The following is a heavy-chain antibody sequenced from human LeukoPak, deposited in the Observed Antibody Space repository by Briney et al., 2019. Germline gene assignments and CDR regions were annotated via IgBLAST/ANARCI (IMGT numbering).Heavy chain of an antibody. CDR3: ARAPNDYGGYTNDY. J-gene: IGHJ4*02. V-gene: IGHV3-48*02. Sequence: GGFLRLSCAASGFTLSSYSMNWVRQAPGKGLERVSYINPSGSPTYYADSVKGRFIISRDIVKNSLDLQMNNLRDEDTAVYYCARAPNDYGGYTNDYWGQGTLVIVSS. D-gene: IGHD4-23*01. CDR2: INPSGSPT. CDR1: GFTLSSYS.